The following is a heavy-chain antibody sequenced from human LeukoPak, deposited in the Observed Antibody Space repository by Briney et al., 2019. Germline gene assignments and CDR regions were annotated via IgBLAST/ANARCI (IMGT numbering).Heavy chain of an antibody. CDR2: IKSKTDGGTT. CDR3: TTDRPINYDSSGFFDY. D-gene: IGHD3-22*01. CDR1: GFTFSNYA. V-gene: IGHV3-15*01. Sequence: GGSLRLSCAASGFTFSNYAMTWVRQAPGKGLEWVGRIKSKTDGGTTDYAAPVKGRFTISRDDSKNTLYLQMNSLKTEDTAVYYCTTDRPINYDSSGFFDYWGQGTLVTVSS. J-gene: IGHJ4*02.